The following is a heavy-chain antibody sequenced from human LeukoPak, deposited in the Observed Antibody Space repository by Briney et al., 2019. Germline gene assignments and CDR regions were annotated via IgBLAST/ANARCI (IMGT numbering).Heavy chain of an antibody. V-gene: IGHV3-72*01. D-gene: IGHD2-2*01. CDR1: GFYLSHHY. Sequence: GGSLRLSCAASGFYLSHHYMDWVRQAPGKGLEWVGRSRNQGNSYSTEYAASLKDRFTISRDDSKNSLYLQMNSLKTEDTAVYYCIRSTSLYYYMDVWGKGTTVTVSS. CDR3: IRSTSLYYYMDV. J-gene: IGHJ6*03. CDR2: SRNQGNSYST.